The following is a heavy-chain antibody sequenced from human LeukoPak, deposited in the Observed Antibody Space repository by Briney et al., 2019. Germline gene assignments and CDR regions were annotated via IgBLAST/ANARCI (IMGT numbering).Heavy chain of an antibody. CDR1: GGSISSSSYY. J-gene: IGHJ3*02. Sequence: SETLSLTCTVPGGSISSSSYYWGWIRQPPGKGLEWIGSIYYSGSTYYNPSLKSRVTISVDTSKNQFSLKLSSVTAADTAVYFCARGPYSDDSSGAFDIWGQGTMVTVSS. V-gene: IGHV4-39*07. CDR2: IYYSGST. CDR3: ARGPYSDDSSGAFDI. D-gene: IGHD3-22*01.